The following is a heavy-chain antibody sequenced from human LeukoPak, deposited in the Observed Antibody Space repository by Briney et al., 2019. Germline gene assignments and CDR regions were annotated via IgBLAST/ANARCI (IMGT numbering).Heavy chain of an antibody. Sequence: GGSLRLSCAASGFTFSSYGMDWVRQAPGKGLEWVSGITGRGESTYYADSVKGRFTISRDNSKNTLYLQMNSLRAGDTAIYYCAKDRRLASFDYGGQGTLVTVSS. CDR3: AKDRRLASFDY. V-gene: IGHV3-23*01. J-gene: IGHJ4*02. CDR1: GFTFSSYG. D-gene: IGHD6-25*01. CDR2: ITGRGEST.